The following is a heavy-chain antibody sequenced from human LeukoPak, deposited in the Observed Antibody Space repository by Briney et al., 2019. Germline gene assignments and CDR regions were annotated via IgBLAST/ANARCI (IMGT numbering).Heavy chain of an antibody. J-gene: IGHJ3*02. Sequence: PGGSLRLSCAASGFTFSSYAMHWVRQAPGKGLEWVAVISYDGSNKYYADSVKGRFTISRDNSKNTLYLQMNSLRAEDTAVYYCARDAALYYYDSSGYYGAFGIWGQGTMVTVSS. V-gene: IGHV3-30-3*01. D-gene: IGHD3-22*01. CDR2: ISYDGSNK. CDR1: GFTFSSYA. CDR3: ARDAALYYYDSSGYYGAFGI.